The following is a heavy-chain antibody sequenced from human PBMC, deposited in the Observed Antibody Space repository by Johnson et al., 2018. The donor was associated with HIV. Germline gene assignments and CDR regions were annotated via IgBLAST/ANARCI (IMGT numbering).Heavy chain of an antibody. J-gene: IGHJ3*02. CDR3: AREGKDAFDI. CDR1: GFTVSSNY. Sequence: VHLVESGGGVVQPGGSLRLSCAASGFTVSSNYMTWVRQAPGKGLEWVSVIYSGGNTYYADSVKGRFTISRDNSKNTLYLQMNSPRAEDTAVYYCAREGKDAFDIWGQGTMVTVSS. V-gene: IGHV3-66*01. D-gene: IGHD3-10*01. CDR2: IYSGGNT.